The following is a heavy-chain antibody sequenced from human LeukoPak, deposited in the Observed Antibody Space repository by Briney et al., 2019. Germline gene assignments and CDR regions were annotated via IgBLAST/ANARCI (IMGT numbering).Heavy chain of an antibody. D-gene: IGHD6-19*01. CDR2: IRSKANSYAP. CDR3: ARLEFYLLEVADTY. J-gene: IGHJ4*02. CDR1: GFTFSDSA. V-gene: IGHV3-73*01. Sequence: GGSLKLSCAASGFTFSDSALHGVRQASGKGREWVGRIRSKANSYAPAYAASVTGRFTISRDDSKNTAYLQMNSLKTEDTAVYYCARLEFYLLEVADTYWGQGTLVTVSS.